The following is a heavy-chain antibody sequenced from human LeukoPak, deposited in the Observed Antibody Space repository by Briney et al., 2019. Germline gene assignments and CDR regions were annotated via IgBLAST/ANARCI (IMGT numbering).Heavy chain of an antibody. CDR3: ARSHCSSTSCPTWRVFDY. CDR1: GFTFSSYS. Sequence: PGGSLRLSCAASGFTFSSYSMNWVRQAPGKGLEWVSSISSSSSYIYYADSVKGRFTISRDNAKNSLYLQMNSLRAEDTAVYYCARSHCSSTSCPTWRVFDYWGQGTLVTVSS. J-gene: IGHJ4*02. CDR2: ISSSSSYI. D-gene: IGHD2-2*01. V-gene: IGHV3-21*01.